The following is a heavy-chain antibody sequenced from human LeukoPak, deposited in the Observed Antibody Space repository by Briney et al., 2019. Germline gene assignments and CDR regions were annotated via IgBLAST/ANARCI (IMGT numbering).Heavy chain of an antibody. CDR2: ISSSGSTI. CDR1: GFTFSGYA. Sequence: GGSLRLSCAASGFTFSGYAMSWIRQAPGKGLEWVPYISSSGSTIYYADSVKGRFTISRDNAKNSLYLQMNSLRAEDTAVYYCASVYGGNAAGYLDYWGQGTLVTVSS. V-gene: IGHV3-11*01. J-gene: IGHJ4*02. CDR3: ASVYGGNAAGYLDY. D-gene: IGHD4-23*01.